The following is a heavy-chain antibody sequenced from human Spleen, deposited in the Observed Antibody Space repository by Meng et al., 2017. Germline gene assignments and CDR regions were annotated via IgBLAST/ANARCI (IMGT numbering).Heavy chain of an antibody. CDR2: ISAYNGNT. CDR3: ARPESYGSGSPLDY. D-gene: IGHD3-10*01. Sequence: ASVKVSCKASGYTFTSYDINWVRQAPGQGLEWMGWISAYNGNTNYAQKLQGRVTMTTDTSTSTAYMELRSLRSDDTAVYYCARPESYGSGSPLDYWGQGTLVTVSS. CDR1: GYTFTSYD. V-gene: IGHV1-18*01. J-gene: IGHJ4*02.